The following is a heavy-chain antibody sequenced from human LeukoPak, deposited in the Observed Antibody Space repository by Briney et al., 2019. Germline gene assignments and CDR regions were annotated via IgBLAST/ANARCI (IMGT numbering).Heavy chain of an antibody. CDR3: VRDGGTVAGIFDY. J-gene: IGHJ4*02. V-gene: IGHV4-39*07. D-gene: IGHD6-19*01. Sequence: PSETLSLTCAVSGASISSNSDYWGWIRQAPGKGLEWIASIYSRGTTFYNPSLQSRVTISIDISKSEFSLDVTSVTAADTAIYYCVRDGGTVAGIFDYWGQG. CDR1: GASISSNSDY. CDR2: IYSRGTT.